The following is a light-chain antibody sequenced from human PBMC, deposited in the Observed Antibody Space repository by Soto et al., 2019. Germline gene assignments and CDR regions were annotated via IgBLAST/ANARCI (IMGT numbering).Light chain of an antibody. Sequence: QSVLTQPPSVSGAPGQRVTISCTGSSSNIGAGYVHWYQQLPGTAPKLLIYGNSNRPSWVPDRFSGSKSGTSASLAITGLQAEDEADYYCQSYDSSLSGSVFGGGTQLTVL. V-gene: IGLV1-40*01. J-gene: IGLJ3*02. CDR3: QSYDSSLSGSV. CDR2: GNS. CDR1: SSNIGAGY.